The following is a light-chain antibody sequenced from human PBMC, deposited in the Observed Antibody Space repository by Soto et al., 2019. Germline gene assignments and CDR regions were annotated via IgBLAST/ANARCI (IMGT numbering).Light chain of an antibody. V-gene: IGKV3-15*01. CDR3: QQYGSTRWT. J-gene: IGKJ1*01. CDR2: GAS. CDR1: HSVSSN. Sequence: EIVMTQSPATLSVSPGERATLSCRASHSVSSNLAWYQQKPGQAPRFLIYGASTRATGIPARFSGSGSGTEFTLTISSLQSEDFAVYYCQQYGSTRWTFGQGTKVDIK.